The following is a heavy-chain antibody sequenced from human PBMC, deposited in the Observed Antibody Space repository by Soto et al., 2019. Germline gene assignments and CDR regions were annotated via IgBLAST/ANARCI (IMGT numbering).Heavy chain of an antibody. D-gene: IGHD3-10*01. Sequence: TSETLSLTCTVSGGSISSGDYYWSWIRQPPGKGLEWIGYIYYSGSTKYNPSLNSRVTISVDTSKKQFSLKLSSVTAADTAVYYCAQLSPEQLYGSGSYWTRNWFDPWGQGTLVTVSS. CDR1: GGSISSGDYY. J-gene: IGHJ5*02. V-gene: IGHV4-30-4*01. CDR2: IYYSGST. CDR3: AQLSPEQLYGSGSYWTRNWFDP.